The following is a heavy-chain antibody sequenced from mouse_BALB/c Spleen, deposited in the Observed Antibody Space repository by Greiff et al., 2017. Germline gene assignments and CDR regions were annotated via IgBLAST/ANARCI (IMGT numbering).Heavy chain of an antibody. CDR3: ARDRGLLQGEMDY. CDR1: GFSLTSYG. V-gene: IGHV2-9*02. CDR2: IWAGGST. Sequence: VQRVESGPGLVAPSQSLSITCTVSGFSLTSYGVHWVRQPPGKGLEWLGVIWAGGSTNYNSALMSRLSISKDNSKSQVFLKMNSLQTDDTAMYYCARDRGLLQGEMDYWGQGTSVTVSS. D-gene: IGHD2-3*01. J-gene: IGHJ4*01.